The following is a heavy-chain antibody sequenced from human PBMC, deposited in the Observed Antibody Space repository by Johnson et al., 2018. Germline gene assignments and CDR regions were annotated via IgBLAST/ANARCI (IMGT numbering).Heavy chain of an antibody. CDR3: ARDAHYYFYDYMDI. CDR2: IWSDGRKS. V-gene: IGHV3-33*08. CDR1: GFPFSHYG. J-gene: IGHJ6*03. Sequence: QVQLVQSGGGVVQPGRSLRLSCAASGFPFSHYGMHWVRQAPGKGLEWVAGIWSDGRKSLYADSVKGRFTNSRDNSRYSVELQMNSLRAEDTAKYYLARDAHYYFYDYMDIWGKGTTVTVSS.